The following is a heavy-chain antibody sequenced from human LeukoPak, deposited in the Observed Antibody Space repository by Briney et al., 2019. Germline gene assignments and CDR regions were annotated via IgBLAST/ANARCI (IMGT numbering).Heavy chain of an antibody. CDR1: GFTFSSYA. J-gene: IGHJ6*02. Sequence: GGSLRLSCAASGFTFSSYAMSWVRQAPGKGLEWVSAISSGGGSTYYADSVKGRFTISRDNAKNSLYLQMNSLRAEDTAVYYCARDDSSSWYAQTNYYYYGMDVWGQGTTVTVSS. CDR2: ISSGGGST. D-gene: IGHD6-13*01. CDR3: ARDDSSSWYAQTNYYYYGMDV. V-gene: IGHV3-23*01.